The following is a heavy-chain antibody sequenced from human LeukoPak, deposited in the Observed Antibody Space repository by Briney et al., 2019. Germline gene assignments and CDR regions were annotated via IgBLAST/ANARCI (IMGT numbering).Heavy chain of an antibody. Sequence: SETLSLTCAVYGGSFSGYYWSWIRQPPGKGPEWIGEINHSGSTNYNPSLKSRVTISVDTSKNQFSLKLSSVTAADTAVYYCARTSGSGYDPNFDYWGQGTLVTVSS. CDR2: INHSGST. CDR1: GGSFSGYY. CDR3: ARTSGSGYDPNFDY. J-gene: IGHJ4*02. V-gene: IGHV4-34*01. D-gene: IGHD5-12*01.